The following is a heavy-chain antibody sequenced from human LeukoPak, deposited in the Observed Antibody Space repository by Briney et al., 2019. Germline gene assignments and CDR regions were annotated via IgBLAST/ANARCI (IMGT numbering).Heavy chain of an antibody. D-gene: IGHD3-22*01. J-gene: IGHJ4*02. V-gene: IGHV3-11*04. Sequence: GGSLRPSCAASGFTFSDYYMSWIRQAPGKGLEWVSYISSSGSTIYYADSVKGRFTISRDNAKNSLYLQMNSLRAEDTAVYYCAREVYPAYYYDSSGYYRAYLDYWGQGTLVTVSS. CDR3: AREVYPAYYYDSSGYYRAYLDY. CDR1: GFTFSDYY. CDR2: ISSSGSTI.